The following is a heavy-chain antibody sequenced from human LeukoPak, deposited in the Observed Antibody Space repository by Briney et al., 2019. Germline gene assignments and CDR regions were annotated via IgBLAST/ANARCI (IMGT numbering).Heavy chain of an antibody. CDR1: GFTFSSYS. D-gene: IGHD3-3*01. CDR2: ISSSSSYI. Sequence: RGSLRLSCAASGFTFSSYSMNWVRQAPGKGLEWVSSISSSSSYIYYAASVKGRFTISRDNAKNSMYLQMNSLRAEDTAVYYCASGTDYDFWSGYRPSFDYWGQGTLVTVSS. V-gene: IGHV3-21*01. J-gene: IGHJ4*02. CDR3: ASGTDYDFWSGYRPSFDY.